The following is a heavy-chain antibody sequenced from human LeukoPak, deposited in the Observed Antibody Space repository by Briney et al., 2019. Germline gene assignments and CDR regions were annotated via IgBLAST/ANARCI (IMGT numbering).Heavy chain of an antibody. CDR3: ARGSVSLFGVVIAFDF. J-gene: IGHJ4*02. D-gene: IGHD3-3*02. CDR1: GFTFSSYS. CDR2: ISSSSSYI. V-gene: IGHV3-21*01. Sequence: PGGSLRLSCAASGFTFSSYSMNWVRQAPGKGLEWVSSISSSSSYIYYADSVKGRFTISRDNAKNSLYLQMNSLRAEDTAVYYCARGSVSLFGVVIAFDFWGQGTLVTVSS.